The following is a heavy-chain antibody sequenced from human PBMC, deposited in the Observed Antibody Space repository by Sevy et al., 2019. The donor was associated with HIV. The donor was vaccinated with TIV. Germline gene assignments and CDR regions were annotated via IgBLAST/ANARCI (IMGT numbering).Heavy chain of an antibody. V-gene: IGHV3-23*01. CDR2: FSFGCGKI. CDR3: AREGCSKPHDY. Sequence: GGSLRLSCAASGFTFSNYAMXXXXQAPGKGLEWVSTFSFGCGKINYADSVKGRFTISRDNSKNTLYLQMNSLRAEDTALYYCAREGCSKPHDYWGQGTLVTVSS. D-gene: IGHD2-2*01. J-gene: IGHJ4*02. CDR1: GFTFSNYA.